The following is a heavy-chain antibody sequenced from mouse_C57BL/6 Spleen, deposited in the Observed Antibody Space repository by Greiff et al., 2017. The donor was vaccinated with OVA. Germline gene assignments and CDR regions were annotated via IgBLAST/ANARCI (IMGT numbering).Heavy chain of an antibody. D-gene: IGHD1-1*01. CDR2: IDPNCGGT. CDR1: GYTFTSYW. CDR3: ARDYGTPYYYAMDY. Sequence: QVQLKQPGAELVKPGASVKLSCKASGYTFTSYWMHWVKQRPGRGLEWIGRIDPNCGGTTYNEKFKSKATLTVDKPSSTAYMQLRSLTSEDSADDYGARDYGTPYYYAMDYWGQGTSVTVSS. V-gene: IGHV1-72*01. J-gene: IGHJ4*01.